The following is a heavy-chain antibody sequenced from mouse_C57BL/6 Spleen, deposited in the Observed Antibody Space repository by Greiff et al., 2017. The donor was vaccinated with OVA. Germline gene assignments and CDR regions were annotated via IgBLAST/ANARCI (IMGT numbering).Heavy chain of an antibody. Sequence: QQSCKASGYTFTSYWLQWVTQRPGQGLEWIGEIDPSDIYTNYNQKFKGKSTLTVDTSSSTAYMHVSSLTSEDAAVYYCAGSNSYGYFDVWGTGTTVTVSS. CDR1: GYTFTSYW. V-gene: IGHV1-50*01. J-gene: IGHJ1*03. CDR2: IDPSDIYT. CDR3: AGSNSYGYFDV.